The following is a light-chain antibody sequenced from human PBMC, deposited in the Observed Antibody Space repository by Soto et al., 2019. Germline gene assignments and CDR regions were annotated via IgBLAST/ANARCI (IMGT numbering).Light chain of an antibody. J-gene: IGLJ1*01. CDR2: EVS. Sequence: QSVLTQPASVSGSPGRSITISCTGTSSDVGGYNYVSWYQQQSGKAPKLMIHEVSNRPSGVSNRFSDSKSGNTASLTISGLQAEDEADYYCSSYTSSRAYVFGIGTKVTVL. V-gene: IGLV2-14*01. CDR3: SSYTSSRAYV. CDR1: SSDVGGYNY.